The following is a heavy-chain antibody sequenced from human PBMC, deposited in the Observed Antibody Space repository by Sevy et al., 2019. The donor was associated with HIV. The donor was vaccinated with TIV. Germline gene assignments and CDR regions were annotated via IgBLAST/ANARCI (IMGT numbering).Heavy chain of an antibody. Sequence: SESLSLTCTVSGGSISSYYWSWIRQPPGKGLEWIGSVYYTGKTDFNPSLNSRVNISLDTSKNEFSLNLTSVTAADTAVHYCARGDFWSGYSGFLVWFDPWGQGNLVTVSS. J-gene: IGHJ5*02. CDR2: VYYTGKT. V-gene: IGHV4-59*12. CDR1: GGSISSYY. D-gene: IGHD3-3*01. CDR3: ARGDFWSGYSGFLVWFDP.